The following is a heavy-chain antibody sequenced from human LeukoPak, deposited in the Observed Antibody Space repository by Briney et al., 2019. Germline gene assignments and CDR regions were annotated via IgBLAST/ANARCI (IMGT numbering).Heavy chain of an antibody. CDR2: ISGSGGST. J-gene: IGHJ4*02. Sequence: SGGSLRLSCAASGFTFSSYAMSWVRQAPGKGLEWVSAISGSGGSTYYADSVKGRFTISRDNSKNTLYLQMNSLRAEDTAVYYCARSTYGSGSYDYWGQGSLVTVSS. CDR3: ARSTYGSGSYDY. CDR1: GFTFSSYA. V-gene: IGHV3-23*01. D-gene: IGHD3-10*01.